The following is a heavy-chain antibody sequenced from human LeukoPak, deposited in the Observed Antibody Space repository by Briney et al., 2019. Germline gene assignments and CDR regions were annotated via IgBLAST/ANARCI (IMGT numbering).Heavy chain of an antibody. Sequence: PGGSLRLSCAASGFTFSSFEMNWVRQAPGKGLEWISYMSGSGTTIYYADSVKGRFTISRDNAKNSLYLQMNSLRAEDTAVYYCARDLGGYSYGSHFDYWGQGTLVTVSS. D-gene: IGHD5-18*01. V-gene: IGHV3-48*03. CDR2: MSGSGTTI. J-gene: IGHJ4*02. CDR3: ARDLGGYSYGSHFDY. CDR1: GFTFSSFE.